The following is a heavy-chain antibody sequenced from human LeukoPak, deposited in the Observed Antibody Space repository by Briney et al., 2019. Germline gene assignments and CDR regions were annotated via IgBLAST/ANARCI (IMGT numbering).Heavy chain of an antibody. CDR3: AKDEGGSIDY. V-gene: IGHV3-30*18. J-gene: IGHJ4*02. Sequence: GGSLRLSCAASGFTFSRYAMHWVRQAPGKGLECVALTSNDGSKKDYADSVKGRFTISRDNSKNTLYLQMNSLRVEDTAVYYCAKDEGGSIDYWGQGTLVTVPS. D-gene: IGHD3-10*01. CDR1: GFTFSRYA. CDR2: TSNDGSKK.